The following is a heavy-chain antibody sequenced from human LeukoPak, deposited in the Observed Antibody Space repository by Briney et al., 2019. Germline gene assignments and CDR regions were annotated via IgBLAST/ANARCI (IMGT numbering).Heavy chain of an antibody. D-gene: IGHD4/OR15-4a*01. V-gene: IGHV3-11*01. CDR1: GFTFSDFY. CDR3: ATTARVGAH. CDR2: ISQSGRDI. Sequence: GGSLRLSCAASGFTFSDFYMSWIRQAPGKGLEWISYISQSGRDINYADSVRGRFTVSRDNAKNSLYLQMNSLRAEDTAVYYCATTARVGAHWGQGTLVTVSS. J-gene: IGHJ4*02.